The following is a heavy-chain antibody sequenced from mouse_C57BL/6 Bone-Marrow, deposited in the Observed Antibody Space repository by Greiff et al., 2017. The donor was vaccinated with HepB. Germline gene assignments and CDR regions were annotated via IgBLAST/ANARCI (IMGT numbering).Heavy chain of an antibody. V-gene: IGHV1-42*01. Sequence: VQLKESGPELVKPGASVKISCKASGYSFTGYYMNWVKQSPEKSLEWIGEINPSTGGTTYNQKFKAKATLTVDKSSSTAYMQLKSLTSEDSAVYYCARETLYYGSSYDYWGQGTTLTVSS. CDR3: ARETLYYGSSYDY. CDR2: INPSTGGT. CDR1: GYSFTGYY. J-gene: IGHJ2*01. D-gene: IGHD1-1*01.